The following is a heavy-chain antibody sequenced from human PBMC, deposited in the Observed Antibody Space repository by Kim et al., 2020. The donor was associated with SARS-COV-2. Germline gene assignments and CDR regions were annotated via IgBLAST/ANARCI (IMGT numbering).Heavy chain of an antibody. D-gene: IGHD2-15*01. Sequence: ASVKVSCKASGYTFTSYDINWVRQATGQGLEWMGWMNPNSGNTGYAQKFQGRVTMTRNTSISTAYMELSSLRSEDTAVYYCATLHSPQYYYYYMDVWGKGTTVTVSS. CDR3: ATLHSPQYYYYYMDV. CDR2: MNPNSGNT. J-gene: IGHJ6*03. V-gene: IGHV1-8*01. CDR1: GYTFTSYD.